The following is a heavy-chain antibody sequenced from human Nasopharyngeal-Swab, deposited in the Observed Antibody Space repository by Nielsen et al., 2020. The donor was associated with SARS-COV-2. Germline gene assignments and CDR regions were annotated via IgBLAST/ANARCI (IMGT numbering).Heavy chain of an antibody. CDR1: GFSFNTYS. CDR3: ARIAGRGSIYYYYMDV. D-gene: IGHD1-26*01. CDR2: ISGSGSYV. Sequence: GESLKISCAGSGFSFNTYSMIWVRQVPGEGLEWVSSISGSGSYVYYADSVKGRFTISKDSAKNSLNLQMNSLRAEDTAVYFCARIAGRGSIYYYYMDVWGTGTTVTVSS. J-gene: IGHJ6*03. V-gene: IGHV3-21*01.